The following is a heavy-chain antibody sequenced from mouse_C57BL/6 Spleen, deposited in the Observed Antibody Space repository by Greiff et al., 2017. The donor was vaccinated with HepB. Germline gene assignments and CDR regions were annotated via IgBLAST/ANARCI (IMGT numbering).Heavy chain of an antibody. D-gene: IGHD3-3*01. V-gene: IGHV3-6*01. J-gene: IGHJ3*01. CDR2: ISYDGSN. CDR3: AREGAAPFAD. CDR1: GYSITSGYY. Sequence: EVKLQESGPGLVKPSQSLSLTCSVTGYSITSGYYWNWIRQFPGNKLEWIGYISYDGSNNYNPSLKNRISITRDTSKNQFFLKLNSVTTEDTATYYCAREGAAPFADWGQGTLVTVSA.